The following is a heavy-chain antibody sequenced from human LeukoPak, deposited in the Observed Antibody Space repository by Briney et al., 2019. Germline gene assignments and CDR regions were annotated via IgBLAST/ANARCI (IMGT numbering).Heavy chain of an antibody. Sequence: PGGSLRLSCAASGFTVSSNYMSWVRQAPGKGLEWVSVIYCGGSTYYADSVKGRFTISRDNSKNTLYLQMNSLTAEDTAVYYCARESMPTTVTQPPGWFDPWGQGTLVTVSS. CDR2: IYCGGST. J-gene: IGHJ5*02. V-gene: IGHV3-53*01. D-gene: IGHD4-17*01. CDR1: GFTVSSNY. CDR3: ARESMPTTVTQPPGWFDP.